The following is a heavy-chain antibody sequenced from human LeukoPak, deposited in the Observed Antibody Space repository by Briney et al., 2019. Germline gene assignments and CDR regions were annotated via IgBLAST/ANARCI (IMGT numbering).Heavy chain of an antibody. CDR1: GGPFSGYY. CDR3: APRNGYDYRWFFDL. Sequence: SETLSLTCAVYGGPFSGYYWSWIRQPPGKGLEWIGEINHIGGTNYNPSLKSRVTISLDTSKSQFSLKLSSVTAADTAVYYCAPRNGYDYRWFFDLWGRGTLVTVSS. J-gene: IGHJ2*01. V-gene: IGHV4-34*01. CDR2: INHIGGT. D-gene: IGHD5-12*01.